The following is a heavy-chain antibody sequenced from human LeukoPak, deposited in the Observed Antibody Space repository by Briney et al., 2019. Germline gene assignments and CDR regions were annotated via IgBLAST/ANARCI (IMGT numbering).Heavy chain of an antibody. V-gene: IGHV4-59*01. D-gene: IGHD6-13*01. CDR3: ARALGDSSSWYDWFDP. Sequence: SETLSLTCTVSGGSISSYYWSWIRQPPGKGLEWTGYIYYSGSTNYNPSLKSRDTISIDTSKNQFSLKLTSVTAADTAVYYCARALGDSSSWYDWFDPGGQGTLVTVSS. CDR1: GGSISSYY. J-gene: IGHJ5*02. CDR2: IYYSGST.